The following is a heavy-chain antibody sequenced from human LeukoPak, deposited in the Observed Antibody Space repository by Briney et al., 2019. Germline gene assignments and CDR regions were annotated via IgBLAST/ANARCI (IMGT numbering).Heavy chain of an antibody. CDR2: IYPGDSNI. CDR1: GYSFTTYW. Sequence: GESLKISCKASGYSFTTYWIGWVRQMPGKGLEWMGIIYPGDSNIRYSPSFQGQVTISADRSISTAYLQWSSLKASDTAMYYCARLFRNYYDNSGRGRLDYWGQGTLVTVSS. D-gene: IGHD3-22*01. CDR3: ARLFRNYYDNSGRGRLDY. V-gene: IGHV5-51*01. J-gene: IGHJ4*02.